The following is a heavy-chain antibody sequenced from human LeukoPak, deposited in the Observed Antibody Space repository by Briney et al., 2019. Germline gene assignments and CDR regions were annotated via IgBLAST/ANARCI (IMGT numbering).Heavy chain of an antibody. J-gene: IGHJ5*02. Sequence: SETLSLTCAVYGGSFSGYYWSWIRQPPGKGLEWIGEINHSGSTNYNPSLKSRVTISVDTSKNQFSLKLSSVTAADTAVYYCVRRAYSSFSLCFDPWGREPRVPVSS. CDR1: GGSFSGYY. CDR3: VRRAYSSFSLCFDP. D-gene: IGHD6-13*01. CDR2: INHSGST. V-gene: IGHV4-34*01.